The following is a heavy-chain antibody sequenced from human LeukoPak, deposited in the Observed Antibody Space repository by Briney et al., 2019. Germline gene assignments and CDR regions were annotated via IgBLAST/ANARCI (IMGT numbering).Heavy chain of an antibody. D-gene: IGHD3-3*01. Sequence: KASETLSLTCTVSGGSISSYYWSWIRQPPGKGLEWIGYIYYSGSTNYNPSLKSRVTISVDTSKNQFSLKLSSVTAADTAVYYCARSLQGYYDFPDAFDIWGRGTMVTVSS. CDR3: ARSLQGYYDFPDAFDI. J-gene: IGHJ3*02. CDR1: GGSISSYY. CDR2: IYYSGST. V-gene: IGHV4-59*01.